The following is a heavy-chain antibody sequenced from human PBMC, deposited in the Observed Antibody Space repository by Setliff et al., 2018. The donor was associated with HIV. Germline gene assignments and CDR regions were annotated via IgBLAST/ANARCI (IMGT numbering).Heavy chain of an antibody. Sequence: SETLSLTCTVSGGSITGYFWNWIRQSPGKGLERIGYIYYNGNTNYNPTLNSRGTISVDTSKNQFSLKLTSVTAADTAVYYCAREIYGGNSRPFDYWGQGTLVTVS. CDR3: AREIYGGNSRPFDY. J-gene: IGHJ4*02. CDR2: IYYNGNT. D-gene: IGHD4-17*01. CDR1: GGSITGYF. V-gene: IGHV4-59*01.